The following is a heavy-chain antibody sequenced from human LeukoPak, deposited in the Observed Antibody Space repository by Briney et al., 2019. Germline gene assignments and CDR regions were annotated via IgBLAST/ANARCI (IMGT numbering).Heavy chain of an antibody. CDR3: ARRSGSTSLKYYYYYYGMDV. V-gene: IGHV3-7*01. Sequence: GGSLRLSCAASGFTFSSYWMSWVRQAPGKGLEWVANIKQDGSEKYYVDSVKGRFTISRDNAKNSLYLQMNSLRAEDTAVYYCARRSGSTSLKYYYYYYGMDVWGQGTTVTVSS. D-gene: IGHD2-2*01. CDR1: GFTFSSYW. J-gene: IGHJ6*02. CDR2: IKQDGSEK.